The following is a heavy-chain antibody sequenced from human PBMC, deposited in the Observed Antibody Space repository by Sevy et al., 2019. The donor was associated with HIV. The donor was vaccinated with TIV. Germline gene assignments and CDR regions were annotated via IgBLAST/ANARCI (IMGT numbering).Heavy chain of an antibody. CDR3: ARKADGNPFDY. Sequence: ASVKVSCKASGYTFSSYYVHWLRQAPGQGLEWVGIINPSGGGTTYGQNLQGRVTMTRDTSTSTVYMELSSLRSEDTAVYYCARKADGNPFDYWGQGTPVTVSS. V-gene: IGHV1-46*01. CDR1: GYTFSSYY. CDR2: INPSGGGT. J-gene: IGHJ4*02.